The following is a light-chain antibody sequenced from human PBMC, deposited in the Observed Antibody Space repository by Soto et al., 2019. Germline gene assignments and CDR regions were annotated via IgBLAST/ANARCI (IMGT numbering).Light chain of an antibody. CDR1: QRLVHNNGNTY. Sequence: IVMTQTPLTSPVTLVQPASSPCKSRQRLVHNNGNTYLSWLHQRPGQPPRLLIYEVSNRLSGVPDRFSGSGAGTDFTLKITRVEAEDVGVYYCRQVTHCPLTFGGGTKVDI. J-gene: IGKJ4*01. CDR3: RQVTHCPLT. CDR2: EVS. V-gene: IGKV2-24*01.